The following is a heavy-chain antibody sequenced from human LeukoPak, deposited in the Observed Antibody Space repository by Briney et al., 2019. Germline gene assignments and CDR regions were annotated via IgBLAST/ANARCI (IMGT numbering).Heavy chain of an antibody. CDR3: ARLGGWYGGEDY. D-gene: IGHD6-19*01. J-gene: IGHJ4*02. Sequence: ASVKVSCKASGYTFTSYDINWVRQATGQGLEWMGWMNPNSGNTGYAQKFQGRVTMTRNTSISTAYMELSSLRSDDTAVYYCARLGGWYGGEDYWGQGTLVTVSS. V-gene: IGHV1-8*01. CDR2: MNPNSGNT. CDR1: GYTFTSYD.